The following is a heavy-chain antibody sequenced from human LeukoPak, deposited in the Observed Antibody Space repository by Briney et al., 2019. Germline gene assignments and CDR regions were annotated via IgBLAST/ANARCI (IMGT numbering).Heavy chain of an antibody. D-gene: IGHD4-23*01. V-gene: IGHV4-31*03. CDR1: GDSISSGGYY. CDR3: ARQTTVVTPGVTYYFDY. Sequence: SETLSLTCTVSGDSISSGGYYWSWIRQHPGKGLEWIGYIYYSGSTYYNPSLKSRVTISVDTSKNQFSLKLSSVTAADTAVYYCARQTTVVTPGVTYYFDYWGQGTLVTVSS. J-gene: IGHJ4*02. CDR2: IYYSGST.